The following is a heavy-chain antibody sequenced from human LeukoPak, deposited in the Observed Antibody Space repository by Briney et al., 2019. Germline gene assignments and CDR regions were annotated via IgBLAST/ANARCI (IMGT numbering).Heavy chain of an antibody. J-gene: IGHJ6*02. D-gene: IGHD3-10*01. V-gene: IGHV4-59*01. CDR1: GGSISSYY. CDR3: ARARSFYGSGSYRPYYYGMDV. Sequence: SETLSLTCTVSGGSISSYYWGWIRQPPGKGLEWIGYIYYSGSTNYNPSLKSRVTISVDTSKNQFSLKLSSVTAADTAVYYCARARSFYGSGSYRPYYYGMDVWGQGTTVTVSS. CDR2: IYYSGST.